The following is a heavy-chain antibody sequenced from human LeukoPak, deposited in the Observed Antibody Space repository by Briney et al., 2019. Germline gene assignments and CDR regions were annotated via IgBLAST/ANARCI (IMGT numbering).Heavy chain of an antibody. J-gene: IGHJ4*02. CDR2: IKSKRDGGTT. Sequence: GGSLRLSCAASGFTFSSAWMTWVRQAPGKGLEWVGRIKSKRDGGTTELAAPVKGRFTISRDDSKNTLFLQMNSLKTEDTAVYYCSTALTHNFDYWGQGTLVTVSS. D-gene: IGHD1-14*01. CDR3: STALTHNFDY. V-gene: IGHV3-15*01. CDR1: GFTFSSAW.